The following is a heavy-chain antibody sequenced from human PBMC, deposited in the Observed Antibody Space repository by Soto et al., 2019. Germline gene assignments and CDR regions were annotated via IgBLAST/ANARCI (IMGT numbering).Heavy chain of an antibody. D-gene: IGHD2-21*01. Sequence: PSETLSLTLTFSGCPIRNGGYYWRWVPQHPGKGLEWVGSIYYSGSTYYNPSLKSRVTISVDTSKNQFSLKLSSVTAADTAVYYCARASIATESVVPRTPYYYYYGMDVWGQGTTVTVSS. V-gene: IGHV4-31*03. CDR1: GCPIRNGGYY. J-gene: IGHJ6*02. CDR2: IYYSGST. CDR3: ARASIATESVVPRTPYYYYYGMDV.